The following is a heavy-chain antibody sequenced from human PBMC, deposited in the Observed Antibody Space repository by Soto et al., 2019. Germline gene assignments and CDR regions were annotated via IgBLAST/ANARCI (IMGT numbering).Heavy chain of an antibody. CDR1: GITFSSYA. Sequence: EVQLLESGGGLVQPGGSLRLSCAASGITFSSYAMSWVRQAPGKGLEWVSSISGSDGTKIYADSVKGRFTISRDNSKNTLYLQMNSLRAEDTAVNYCAKVPIMATVTHYFDYWGQGPLVTVSS. D-gene: IGHD4-17*01. CDR3: AKVPIMATVTHYFDY. CDR2: ISGSDGTK. J-gene: IGHJ4*02. V-gene: IGHV3-23*01.